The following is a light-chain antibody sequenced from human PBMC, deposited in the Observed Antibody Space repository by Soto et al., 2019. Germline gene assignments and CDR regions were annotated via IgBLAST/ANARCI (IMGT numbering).Light chain of an antibody. Sequence: EIVLTQSPGTLSLSPGERATLSCRASQSVSSNYLAWYQQKPGQAPRPLIYGASSRATGLPDRFSGSGAGTDFTLTISRLESEDFAVYYCQQYVRSPWTFGQGTKVEIK. CDR3: QQYVRSPWT. CDR2: GAS. V-gene: IGKV3-20*01. CDR1: QSVSSNY. J-gene: IGKJ1*01.